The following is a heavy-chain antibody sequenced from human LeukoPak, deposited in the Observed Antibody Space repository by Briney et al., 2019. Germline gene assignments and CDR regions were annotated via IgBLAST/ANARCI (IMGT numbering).Heavy chain of an antibody. D-gene: IGHD3-16*01. Sequence: GGSLRLSCAASGFTFSSYSMNWVRQGPGKGLEWVSYISSSSSTIYYADSVKGRFTISRDNAKNSLYLQMNSLRAEDTAVYYCARAVLSARDAFDIWGQGTMVTVSS. CDR1: GFTFSSYS. CDR2: ISSSSSTI. V-gene: IGHV3-48*04. J-gene: IGHJ3*02. CDR3: ARAVLSARDAFDI.